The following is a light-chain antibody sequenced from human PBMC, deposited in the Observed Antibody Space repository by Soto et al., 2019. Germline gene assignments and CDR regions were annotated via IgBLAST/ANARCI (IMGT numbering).Light chain of an antibody. V-gene: IGKV3-11*01. J-gene: IGKJ4*01. CDR1: QTITTY. Sequence: EIVLTQSPATLSLSPGESATLSCRASQTITTYLAWYQQKPGQPPRLLIYGASNRATGIPARFSGSGSGTDFTLTISNLEPEDFAVYYCQQRSNWPLLTFGGGTKVEIK. CDR3: QQRSNWPLLT. CDR2: GAS.